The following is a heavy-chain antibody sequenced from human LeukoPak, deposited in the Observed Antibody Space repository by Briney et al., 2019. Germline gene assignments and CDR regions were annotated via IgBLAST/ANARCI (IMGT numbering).Heavy chain of an antibody. J-gene: IGHJ4*01. Sequence: SETLSLTCTLSGGSMNHYYWSWIRQPPGKGLEWIGYIYYSGSINYNPSLKSRVTISVDTSKNQFSLKLSSVTAADTAVYHCARAGGYNYPFDYWGHGTLVTVSS. CDR3: ARAGGYNYPFDY. V-gene: IGHV4-59*01. CDR1: GGSMNHYY. CDR2: IYYSGSI. D-gene: IGHD5-24*01.